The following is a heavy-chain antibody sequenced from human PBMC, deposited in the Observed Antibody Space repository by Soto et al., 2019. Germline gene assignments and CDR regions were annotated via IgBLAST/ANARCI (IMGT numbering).Heavy chain of an antibody. CDR2: INAGNGNT. J-gene: IGHJ5*02. D-gene: IGHD3-10*01. Sequence: ASVKVSCKASGYTFTSYAMHWVRQAPGQRLEWMGWINAGNGNTKYSQKFQGRVTITRDTSASTAYMELSSLRSEDMAVYYCARSPMIRGFIGAFDPWGQGTLVTVSS. CDR1: GYTFTSYA. CDR3: ARSPMIRGFIGAFDP. V-gene: IGHV1-3*01.